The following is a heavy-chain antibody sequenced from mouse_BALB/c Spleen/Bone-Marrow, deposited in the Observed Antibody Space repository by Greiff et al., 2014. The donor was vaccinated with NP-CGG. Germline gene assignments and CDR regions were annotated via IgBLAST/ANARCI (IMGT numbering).Heavy chain of an antibody. J-gene: IGHJ3*01. D-gene: IGHD1-1*01. CDR1: GFNIKDTY. CDR3: AIYYYGSSGFAY. V-gene: IGHV14-3*02. CDR2: IDPANGNT. Sequence: EVQLQESGAELVKPGASVKLSCTASGFNIKDTYMHWVEQMPEQGLEWIGRIDPANGNTKYDPKFQGKATITADTSSNTAYLQLSSLTSEDTAVYYCAIYYYGSSGFAYWGQGTPVTVSA.